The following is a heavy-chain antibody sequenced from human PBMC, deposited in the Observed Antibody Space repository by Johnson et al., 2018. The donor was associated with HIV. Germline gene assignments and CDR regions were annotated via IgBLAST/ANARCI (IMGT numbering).Heavy chain of an antibody. J-gene: IGHJ3*02. Sequence: VQLVESGGGVVQPGRSLRLSCAASGFTFSSYAMHWVRQAPGKGLEWVSYISTSGDTTYYADSVKGRFTISRDTAENSLYLQMNSLRVEDTAVYYCARDPSRSPGAFDIWGQGTMVTVSS. V-gene: IGHV3-48*03. CDR2: ISTSGDTT. CDR1: GFTFSSYA. CDR3: ARDPSRSPGAFDI.